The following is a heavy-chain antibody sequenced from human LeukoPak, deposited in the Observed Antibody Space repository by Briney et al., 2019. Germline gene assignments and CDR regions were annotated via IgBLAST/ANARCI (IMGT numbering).Heavy chain of an antibody. Sequence: SGESLKISCMGSGYSFTSYWIGWVRQMPVKGLERMGIIYPGDSDTRYSPSFQGQVTISADKSITTAYLQWSSLQASDTAMYYCARQADYNVLTGYHKGHLDYWGQGTLVTVSS. CDR2: IYPGDSDT. D-gene: IGHD3-9*01. CDR3: ARQADYNVLTGYHKGHLDY. V-gene: IGHV5-51*01. CDR1: GYSFTSYW. J-gene: IGHJ4*02.